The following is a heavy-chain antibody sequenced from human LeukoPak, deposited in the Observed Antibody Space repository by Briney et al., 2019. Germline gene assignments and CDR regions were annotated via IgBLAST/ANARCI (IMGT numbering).Heavy chain of an antibody. CDR3: AREGPRGNSQFDY. CDR1: GFTFSTYT. CDR2: ISYDGSNK. V-gene: IGHV3-30-3*01. Sequence: GGSLRLSCAASGFTFSTYTMHWVRQAPGKGLGWMAVISYDGSNKYYADSVKGRLTISRDNSKNTLYLQMNSLRAEDTAIYYCAREGPRGNSQFDYWGQGTLVTVSS. J-gene: IGHJ4*02. D-gene: IGHD2/OR15-2a*01.